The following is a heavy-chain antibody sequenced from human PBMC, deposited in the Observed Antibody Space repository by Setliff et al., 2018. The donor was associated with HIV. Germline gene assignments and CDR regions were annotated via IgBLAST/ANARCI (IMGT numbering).Heavy chain of an antibody. CDR2: ISAYNGNT. D-gene: IGHD5-18*01. J-gene: IGHJ4*02. V-gene: IGHV1-18*01. Sequence: ASVKVSCKASGYTFTSYGISWVRQAPGQGLEWMGWISAYNGNTNYAQKFQGRVTMTRNTSISTAYMELSSLRSEDTAVYYCVWGGAMAIWGQGTLVTVSS. CDR3: VWGGAMAI. CDR1: GYTFTSYG.